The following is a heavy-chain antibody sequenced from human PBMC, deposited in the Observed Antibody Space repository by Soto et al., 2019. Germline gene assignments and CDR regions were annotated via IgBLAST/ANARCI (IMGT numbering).Heavy chain of an antibody. CDR3: ARGGYCSSTSCYSSLDP. J-gene: IGHJ5*02. V-gene: IGHV3-33*01. CDR1: GFTFSSYG. Sequence: GGSLRLSCAASGFTFSSYGMHWVRQAPGKGLEWVAVIWYDGSNKYYAVSVKGRFTISRDNSKNTLYLQMNSLRAEDTAVYYCARGGYCSSTSCYSSLDPWGQGTLVTVSS. D-gene: IGHD2-2*01. CDR2: IWYDGSNK.